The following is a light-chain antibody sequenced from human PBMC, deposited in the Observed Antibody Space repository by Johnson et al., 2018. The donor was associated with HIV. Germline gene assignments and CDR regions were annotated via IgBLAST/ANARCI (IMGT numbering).Light chain of an antibody. J-gene: IGLJ1*01. Sequence: QSVLTQPPSVSAAPGQKVTISCSGSSSNIGHNYVSWYQQLPGTAPKLLIYDNNKRTSGIPDRFSGSKSGTSANLGSTGLQTGDEADYYGGTWDSSLSAYVFVTGTKVTVL. CDR1: SSNIGHNY. CDR2: DNN. V-gene: IGLV1-51*01. CDR3: GTWDSSLSAYV.